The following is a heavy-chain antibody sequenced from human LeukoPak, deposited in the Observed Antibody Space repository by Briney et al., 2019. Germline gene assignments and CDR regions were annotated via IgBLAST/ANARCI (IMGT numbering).Heavy chain of an antibody. CDR3: FYDSSGYFPFDY. V-gene: IGHV1-69*13. CDR2: IIPIFGTA. Sequence: ASVKVSCKASGGTFSSYAISWVRQAPGQGLEWMGGIIPIFGTANYAQKFQGRVTITADESTSTAYMELSSLRSEDTVVYYCFYDSSGYFPFDYWGQGTLVTVSS. J-gene: IGHJ4*02. D-gene: IGHD3-22*01. CDR1: GGTFSSYA.